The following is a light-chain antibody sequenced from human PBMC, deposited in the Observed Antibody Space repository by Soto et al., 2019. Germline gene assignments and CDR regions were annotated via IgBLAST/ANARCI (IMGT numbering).Light chain of an antibody. CDR2: LGS. CDR3: QQYDRYTPLT. V-gene: IGKV2-28*01. Sequence: DIVMTQSPLSLPVTPGEPASISCRSSQSLLHSNGYNYLDWYLQKPGQSPQLLIYLGSNRASGVPDRFSGRRSGTEFTLTIASVQPEDFATYYCQQYDRYTPLTFGGGTKVEI. CDR1: QSLLHSNGYNY. J-gene: IGKJ4*01.